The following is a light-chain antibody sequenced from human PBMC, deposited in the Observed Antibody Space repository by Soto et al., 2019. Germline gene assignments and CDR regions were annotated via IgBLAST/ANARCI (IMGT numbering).Light chain of an antibody. V-gene: IGLV1-44*01. J-gene: IGLJ1*01. CDR3: AAWDDSLNVFYV. CDR2: SNN. CDR1: SSNIGSNT. Sequence: QSVLTQPPSASGTPGQRGTISCSGSSSNIGSNTVNWYQQLPGTAPKLLIYSNNQRPSGVPDRFSGSKSGTSASLAISGLQSEDEADYYCAAWDDSLNVFYVFGTGTKVTVL.